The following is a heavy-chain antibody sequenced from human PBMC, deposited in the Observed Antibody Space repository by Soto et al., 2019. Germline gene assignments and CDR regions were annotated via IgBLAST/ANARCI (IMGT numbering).Heavy chain of an antibody. CDR1: GFSLATVGEG. V-gene: IGHV2-5*01. CDR2: IYWNDEK. Sequence: QITLKASGPTLVKPTQPLSLTCTVSGFSLATVGEGVGWVRQPPGKALEWLALIYWNDEKRFSPSLESRLTNTKYTSKNQVVLTMSNMTSVDTARYYWVHRGPWGSYGRGRFDPWGQGTLATVSS. CDR3: VHRGPWGSYGRGRFDP. J-gene: IGHJ5*02. D-gene: IGHD3-16*01.